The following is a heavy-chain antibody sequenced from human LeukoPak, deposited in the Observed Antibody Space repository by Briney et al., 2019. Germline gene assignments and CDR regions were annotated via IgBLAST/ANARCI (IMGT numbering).Heavy chain of an antibody. Sequence: PGGSLRLSCAVSGFTFSDYYMSWIRQAPGKGLEWVSYISSSGSTIKYADSVKGRFTISRGNAKNSLYLQMNSLRAEDTAVYYCARDIWYSSGWYEGDRFDPWGQGTLVTVSS. CDR2: ISSSGSTI. D-gene: IGHD6-19*01. V-gene: IGHV3-11*04. CDR3: ARDIWYSSGWYEGDRFDP. CDR1: GFTFSDYY. J-gene: IGHJ5*02.